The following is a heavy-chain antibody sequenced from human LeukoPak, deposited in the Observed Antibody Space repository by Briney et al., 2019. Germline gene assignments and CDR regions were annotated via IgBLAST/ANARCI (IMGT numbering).Heavy chain of an antibody. J-gene: IGHJ4*02. CDR3: ARDSSGAGGIVYYFDY. D-gene: IGHD3-10*01. Sequence: SVKVSCKASGGTFSSYAISWVRQAPGQGLEWMGGIIPIFGTANYAQKFQGRVTITTDESTSTAYMELSSLRSEDTAVYYCARDSSGAGGIVYYFDYWGQGTLVTVSS. CDR1: GGTFSSYA. CDR2: IIPIFGTA. V-gene: IGHV1-69*05.